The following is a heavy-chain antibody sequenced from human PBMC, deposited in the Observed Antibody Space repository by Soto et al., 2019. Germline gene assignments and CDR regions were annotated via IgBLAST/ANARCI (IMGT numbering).Heavy chain of an antibody. CDR3: ARRIPPGYCSSTSCRLGMDV. Sequence: QVQLVQSGAEVKKPGSSVKVSCKASGGTFSSYAISWVRQAPGQGLEWMGGIIPIFGTANYAQKFQCRVTITPDESTSTAYMELSSLRSEDTAVYYCARRIPPGYCSSTSCRLGMDVLGQGTTVTVSS. D-gene: IGHD2-2*01. V-gene: IGHV1-69*01. CDR1: GGTFSSYA. CDR2: IIPIFGTA. J-gene: IGHJ6*02.